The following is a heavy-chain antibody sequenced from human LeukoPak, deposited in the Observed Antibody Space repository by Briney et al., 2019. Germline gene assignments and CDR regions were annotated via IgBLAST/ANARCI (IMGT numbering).Heavy chain of an antibody. CDR3: ARDGTAAGLYFDL. Sequence: PGGSLRLSCAASGFTFSKYWMSWVRQAPGKGLEWVANIKQDGSEKYYVDSVKGRFTISRDNTKNSLSLQLNGLRAEDTAVYYCARDGTAAGLYFDLWGQGTLVTVSS. V-gene: IGHV3-7*01. J-gene: IGHJ4*01. CDR1: GFTFSKYW. CDR2: IKQDGSEK. D-gene: IGHD6-13*01.